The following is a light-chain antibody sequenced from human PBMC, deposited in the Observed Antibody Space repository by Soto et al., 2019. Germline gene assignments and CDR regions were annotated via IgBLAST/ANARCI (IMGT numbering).Light chain of an antibody. Sequence: QSVLTQSPSVSGAPGQRVTISCSGSSSNIGAGNDVHWYQQLPGAAPKLLIYGATRRPSGVPDRFSGSRSGNSAFLAITGLQVEDESVYYCQSFDSSLSGALFGGGTQLTVL. V-gene: IGLV1-40*01. CDR2: GAT. CDR1: SSNIGAGND. CDR3: QSFDSSLSGAL. J-gene: IGLJ3*02.